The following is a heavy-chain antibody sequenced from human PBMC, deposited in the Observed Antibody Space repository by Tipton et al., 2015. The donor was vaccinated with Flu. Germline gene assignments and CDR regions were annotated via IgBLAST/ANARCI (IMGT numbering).Heavy chain of an antibody. J-gene: IGHJ4*02. CDR2: INQDGSEK. D-gene: IGHD6-13*01. V-gene: IGHV3-7*03. Sequence: SLRLSCAASGFTFSSYWMTWVRQAPGKGLEWVANINQDGSEKYSVDSVKGRFTISRDNAKNSLYLQMNSLRAEDTAVYYCASAIAAASSRWGQGTLVTVSS. CDR3: ASAIAAASSR. CDR1: GFTFSSYW.